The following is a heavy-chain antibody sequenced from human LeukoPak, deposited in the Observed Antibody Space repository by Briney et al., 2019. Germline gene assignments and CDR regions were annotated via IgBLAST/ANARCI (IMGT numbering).Heavy chain of an antibody. CDR1: GFTFSSYW. D-gene: IGHD5-18*01. CDR3: ARVQLSSDASTRTPYYYYYYGMDV. J-gene: IGHJ6*02. Sequence: GGSLRLSCAASGFTFSSYWMSWVRQAPGKGLEWVANIKQDGSEKYYVDSVKGRFTISRDNAKNSLYLQMNGLRAEDTAVYYCARVQLSSDASTRTPYYYYYYGMDVWGQGTTVTVSS. CDR2: IKQDGSEK. V-gene: IGHV3-7*05.